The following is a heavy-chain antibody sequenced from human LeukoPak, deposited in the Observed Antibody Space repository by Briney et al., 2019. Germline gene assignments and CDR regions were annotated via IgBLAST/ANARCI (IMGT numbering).Heavy chain of an antibody. V-gene: IGHV3-48*03. CDR3: ARDPGAVAGFDAFDI. J-gene: IGHJ3*02. D-gene: IGHD6-19*01. CDR2: ITSSGSTI. Sequence: PGGSLRLSCAASGFSFSNYEMNWVRQAPGKGLEWVSFITSSGSTIYYADSVKGRFTISRDNAKNSLYLQMNSLRAEDTAVYYCARDPGAVAGFDAFDIWGQGTMVSVSS. CDR1: GFSFSNYE.